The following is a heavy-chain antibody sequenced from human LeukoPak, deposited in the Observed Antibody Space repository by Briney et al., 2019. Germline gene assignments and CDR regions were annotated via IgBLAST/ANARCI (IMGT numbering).Heavy chain of an antibody. CDR3: ARDLGGPFDY. Sequence: SETLSLTCTVSGGSITSSDYYWAWIRQPPGKGLEWIGSISYSGSTYYNPSLKSRVTISVDTSKNQFSLKLSSVTAADTAVYYCARDLGGPFDYWGQGTLVTVSS. V-gene: IGHV4-39*07. J-gene: IGHJ4*02. D-gene: IGHD3-16*01. CDR2: ISYSGST. CDR1: GGSITSSDYY.